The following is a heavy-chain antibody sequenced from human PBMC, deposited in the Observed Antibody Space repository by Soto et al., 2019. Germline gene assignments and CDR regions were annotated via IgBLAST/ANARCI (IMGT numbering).Heavy chain of an antibody. CDR2: INHSGST. V-gene: IGHV4-34*01. CDR3: ARGRLYYDFWSGYHGAFDI. CDR1: GGSFSGYY. D-gene: IGHD3-3*01. J-gene: IGHJ3*02. Sequence: PSETLSLTCAVYGGSFSGYYWSWIRQPPGKGLEWIGEINHSGSTNYNPSLKSRVTISVDTSKNQFSPKLSSVTAADTAVYYCARGRLYYDFWSGYHGAFDIWGQGTMVTVSS.